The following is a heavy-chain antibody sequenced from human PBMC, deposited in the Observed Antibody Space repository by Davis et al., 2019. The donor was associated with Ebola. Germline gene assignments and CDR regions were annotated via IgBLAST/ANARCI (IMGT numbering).Heavy chain of an antibody. CDR2: ISYDGSNK. Sequence: PGGSLRLSCAASGFTFSSYAMHWVRQAPGKGLEWVAVISYDGSNKYYADSVKGRFTISRDNSKNTLYLQMNSLRAEDTAVYYCAKDLGPDNWNYEPYYYYGMDVWGQGTTVTVSS. J-gene: IGHJ6*02. V-gene: IGHV3-30*04. D-gene: IGHD1-7*01. CDR1: GFTFSSYA. CDR3: AKDLGPDNWNYEPYYYYGMDV.